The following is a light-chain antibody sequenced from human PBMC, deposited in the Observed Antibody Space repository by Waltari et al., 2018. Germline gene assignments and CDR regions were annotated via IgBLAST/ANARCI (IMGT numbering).Light chain of an antibody. Sequence: QSVLTQPPSASGTPGQRVTISCSGSSSNIGSHYVYWYQHLPGTAPKLPTYTENQGPPGVPDRFSGSKSGTSASLAIRGLRSEDEGDYYCAAWDDSLSGHVVFGGGTKLTVL. J-gene: IGLJ2*01. CDR3: AAWDDSLSGHVV. CDR1: SSNIGSHY. V-gene: IGLV1-47*02. CDR2: TEN.